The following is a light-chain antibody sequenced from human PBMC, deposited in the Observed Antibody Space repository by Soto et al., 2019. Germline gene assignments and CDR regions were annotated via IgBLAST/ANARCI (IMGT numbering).Light chain of an antibody. J-gene: IGKJ1*01. V-gene: IGKV1-5*03. CDR2: KAS. CDR1: QTISSW. Sequence: DIQMSQSPSSLSGSGGERVAISCRASQTISSWLAWYQQKPGKAPKLLIYKASTLKSGVPSRFSGSGSGTEFTLTISSLQPDDFATYYCQKYNSPPWTFGQGTKVDIK. CDR3: QKYNSPPWT.